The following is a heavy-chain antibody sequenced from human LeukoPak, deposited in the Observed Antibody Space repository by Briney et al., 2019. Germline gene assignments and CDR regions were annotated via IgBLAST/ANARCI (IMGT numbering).Heavy chain of an antibody. V-gene: IGHV3-23*01. CDR3: ARGPDYDILADYFDY. Sequence: GGSLRLSCAASGFTFSSYAMNWVRQAPGKGLEWVSVISGSGVNTDYADSVKGRFTISRDNSKNTLFLQMNSLRPEDTAVYYCARGPDYDILADYFDYWGQGTLVTVSS. CDR1: GFTFSSYA. J-gene: IGHJ4*02. CDR2: ISGSGVNT. D-gene: IGHD3-9*01.